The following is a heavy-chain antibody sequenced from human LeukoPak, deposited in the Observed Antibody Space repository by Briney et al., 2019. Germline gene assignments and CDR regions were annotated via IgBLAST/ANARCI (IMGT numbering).Heavy chain of an antibody. D-gene: IGHD6-6*01. V-gene: IGHV1-18*01. J-gene: IGHJ4*02. Sequence: ASVKVSRKSSGYTLTSYGISWVRQAPGQVLEWMGWISDYNGNTNYAQKLQGRVTMTTDTSTSTAYMELSSLRSEDTAVYNCARYYSNSAGFDYWGQGTLVTVSS. CDR1: GYTLTSYG. CDR3: ARYYSNSAGFDY. CDR2: ISDYNGNT.